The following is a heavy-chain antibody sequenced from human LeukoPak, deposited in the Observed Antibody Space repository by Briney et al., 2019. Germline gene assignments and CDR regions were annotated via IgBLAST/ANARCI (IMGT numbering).Heavy chain of an antibody. CDR1: GFTFSSYW. V-gene: IGHV3-74*01. Sequence: GGSLRLSCAASGFTFSSYWMHWVRQTPGKGLVWVSRITGARGSISYADSVKGRVTISRDNAKNTLYLQMNNLRAEDTAVYYCARGGDYKNEDWGQGTLVTVSS. J-gene: IGHJ4*02. CDR2: ITGARGSI. D-gene: IGHD4-17*01. CDR3: ARGGDYKNED.